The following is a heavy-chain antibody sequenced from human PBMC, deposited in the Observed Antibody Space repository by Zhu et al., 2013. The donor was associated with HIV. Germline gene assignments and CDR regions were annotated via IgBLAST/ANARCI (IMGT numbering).Heavy chain of an antibody. CDR1: GGTFSSYA. J-gene: IGHJ4*02. CDR3: ARGPRITMVRGVTYMGY. CDR2: IIPIFGTA. D-gene: IGHD3-10*01. Sequence: QVQLVQSGAEVKKPGSSVKVSCKASGGTFSSYAISWVRQAPGQGLEWMGGIIPIFGTANYAQKFQGRVTITADESTSTAYMELSSLRSEDTAVYYCARGPRITMVRGVTYMGYWGQGTLVTVSS. V-gene: IGHV1-69*01.